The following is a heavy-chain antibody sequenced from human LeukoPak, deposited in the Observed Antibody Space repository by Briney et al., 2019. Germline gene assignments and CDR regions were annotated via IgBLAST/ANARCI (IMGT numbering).Heavy chain of an antibody. CDR3: ARVIRVVVVAARDDSYYGMDV. CDR2: IIPSLAIA. V-gene: IGHV1-69*04. Sequence: SVKVSCKASGGTFGSSAISWVRQAPGQGLEWMGRIIPSLAIANYAQKFQGRVTIIADKSTSTAYMELSSLRSEDTAVYYCARVIRVVVVAARDDSYYGMDVWGQGTTVTVSS. CDR1: GGTFGSSA. D-gene: IGHD2-15*01. J-gene: IGHJ6*02.